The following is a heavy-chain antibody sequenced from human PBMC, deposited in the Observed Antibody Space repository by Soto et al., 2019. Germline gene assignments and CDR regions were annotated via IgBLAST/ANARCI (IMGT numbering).Heavy chain of an antibody. Sequence: QVQLVESGGGVVQPGRSLRLSCAASGFTFSSYGMHWVRQAPGKGLEWVAVISYDGSNKYYADSVKGRFTISRDNSKNTLYLQMNSLRAEDTAVYYCAKARTSSITGTTGYWGQGTLVTVSS. J-gene: IGHJ4*02. CDR3: AKARTSSITGTTGY. V-gene: IGHV3-30*18. D-gene: IGHD1-7*01. CDR1: GFTFSSYG. CDR2: ISYDGSNK.